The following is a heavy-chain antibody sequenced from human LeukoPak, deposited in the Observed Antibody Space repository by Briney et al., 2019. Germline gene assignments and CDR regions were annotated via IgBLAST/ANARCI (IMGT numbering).Heavy chain of an antibody. J-gene: IGHJ5*02. CDR2: FDPKEGER. V-gene: IGHV1-24*01. CDR3: ARWEAYSSSLEFDP. CDR1: GDTLTELS. D-gene: IGHD6-19*01. Sequence: ASVKVSCKVSGDTLTELSMHWVRQAPGKGLEWMGGFDPKEGERVYAQNFQGRFTMTEDTSSGTAYMELNSLRSDDTAVYYCARWEAYSSSLEFDPWGQGTLVTVSS.